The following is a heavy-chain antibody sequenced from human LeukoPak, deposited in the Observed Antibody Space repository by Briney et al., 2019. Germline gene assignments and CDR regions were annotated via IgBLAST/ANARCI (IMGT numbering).Heavy chain of an antibody. CDR1: GYTFTSYY. CDR3: ARESGKVLPFAY. D-gene: IGHD3-3*01. J-gene: IGHJ4*02. V-gene: IGHV1-46*01. Sequence: GASVKVSCKASGYTFTSYYMHWVRQAPGQGLEWMGIINPSGGSTSYAQKFQGRVTMTRDMSTSTVYMELSSLRSEDTAVYYCARESGKVLPFAYWGQGTLVTVSS. CDR2: INPSGGST.